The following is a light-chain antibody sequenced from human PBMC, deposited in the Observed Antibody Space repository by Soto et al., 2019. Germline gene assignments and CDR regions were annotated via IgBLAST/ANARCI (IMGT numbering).Light chain of an antibody. CDR2: WAS. V-gene: IGKV4-1*01. J-gene: IGKJ4*01. CDR1: QSVLYSSDNKNY. CDR3: QQYYSTLT. Sequence: IVMTQSPDSLAVSLGERATINCKSSQSVLYSSDNKNYLAWYQQKPGQPPKLLIYWASTRDSGVPDRFSGSVSGAEFTITISRLQAEDVAVYYCQQYYSTLTFGGGTKVEIK.